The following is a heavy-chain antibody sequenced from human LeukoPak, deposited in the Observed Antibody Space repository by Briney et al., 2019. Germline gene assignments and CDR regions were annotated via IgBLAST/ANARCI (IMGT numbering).Heavy chain of an antibody. CDR1: GYSFTSYW. J-gene: IGHJ3*02. CDR3: ARRGYDSSGYRDAFDI. V-gene: IGHV5-51*01. D-gene: IGHD3-22*01. Sequence: GESLKISCKGSGYSFTSYWIGWVRQLPGKGLEWMGIIYPGDSDTTYSPSFQGQVTISADKSISTAYLQWSSLKASDTAMYYCARRGYDSSGYRDAFDIWGQGTMVTVSS. CDR2: IYPGDSDT.